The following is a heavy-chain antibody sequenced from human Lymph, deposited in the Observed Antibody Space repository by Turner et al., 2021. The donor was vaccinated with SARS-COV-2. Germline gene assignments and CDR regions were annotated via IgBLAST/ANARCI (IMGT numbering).Heavy chain of an antibody. CDR2: INPSGDST. V-gene: IGHV1-46*01. Sequence: QVQLVQSGAEVKKPGASVKVSCKASGYTFTSYYMHWVRQAPGQGLEWMGIINPSGDSTSYAQKFQGRVTMTRDTSTSTVYMELSSLRSEDTAVYHCARVGPGGFDYWGQGTPVTVSS. CDR1: GYTFTSYY. CDR3: ARVGPGGFDY. D-gene: IGHD2-15*01. J-gene: IGHJ4*02.